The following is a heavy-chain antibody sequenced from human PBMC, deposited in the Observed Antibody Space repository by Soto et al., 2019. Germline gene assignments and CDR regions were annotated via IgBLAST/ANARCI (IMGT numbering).Heavy chain of an antibody. CDR3: ASSPRGYCSSTSCRELGNYYGMDV. D-gene: IGHD2-2*01. V-gene: IGHV5-10-1*01. CDR2: IDPSDSYT. Sequence: LKISCKGSGYSFTSYWISWVRQMPGKGLEWMGRIDPSDSYTNYSPSFQGHVTISADKSISTAYLQWSSLKASDTAMYYCASSPRGYCSSTSCRELGNYYGMDVWGQGTTVTVSS. J-gene: IGHJ6*02. CDR1: GYSFTSYW.